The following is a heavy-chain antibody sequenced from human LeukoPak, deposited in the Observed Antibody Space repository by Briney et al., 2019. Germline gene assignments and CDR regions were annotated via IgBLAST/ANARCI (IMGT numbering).Heavy chain of an antibody. CDR3: AREAQDSPNEYYYDSSGYLFDY. Sequence: ASVKVSCKASGYTFTSYDINWVRQATGQGLEWMGWMNPNSGNTGYAQKFQGRVTMTRNTSISTAYMELSRLRSDDTAVYYCAREAQDSPNEYYYDSSGYLFDYWGQGTLVTVSS. CDR2: MNPNSGNT. CDR1: GYTFTSYD. D-gene: IGHD3-22*01. J-gene: IGHJ4*02. V-gene: IGHV1-8*01.